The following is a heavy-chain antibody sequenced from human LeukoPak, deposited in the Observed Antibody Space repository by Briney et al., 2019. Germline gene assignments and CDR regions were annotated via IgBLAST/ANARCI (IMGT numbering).Heavy chain of an antibody. CDR2: IIPIFGTA. CDR3: ARGRRVGVVVPAAAFDY. V-gene: IGHV1-69*13. J-gene: IGHJ4*02. D-gene: IGHD2-2*01. Sequence: GASVKVSCKASGGTFSSYAISWVRQAPGHGLEWMGGIIPIFGTANYAQKFQGRVTITADESTSTAYMELSSLRSEDTAVYYCARGRRVGVVVPAAAFDYWGQGTLVTVSS. CDR1: GGTFSSYA.